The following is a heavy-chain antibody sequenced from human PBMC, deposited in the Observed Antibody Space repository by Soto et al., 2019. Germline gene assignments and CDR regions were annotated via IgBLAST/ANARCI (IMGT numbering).Heavy chain of an antibody. CDR3: AREIGCGGPDSGYYYFGMDV. V-gene: IGHV1-69*17. J-gene: IGHJ6*01. Sequence: QVQLVQSGAEVKKPGSSVTVSCKASGGSINTHAICWVRQAPGQGLEWMGGIVPSVAVTNYEQKYQSRVTTSADKSTSTVYMQLTSLIFEDTAVYFCAREIGCGGPDSGYYYFGMDVWGQGTPVTVSS. CDR2: IVPSVAVT. CDR1: GGSINTHA. D-gene: IGHD1-26*01.